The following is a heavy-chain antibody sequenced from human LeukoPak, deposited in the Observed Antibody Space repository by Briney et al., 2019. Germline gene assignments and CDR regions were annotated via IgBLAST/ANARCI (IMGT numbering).Heavy chain of an antibody. CDR3: ATDWFFTPDH. CDR1: ASTFSLSW. CDR2: ITNDGRLT. V-gene: IGHV3-74*01. D-gene: IGHD3-10*01. J-gene: IGHJ4*02. Sequence: PGGSLRLFCAASASTFSLSWMQWFRHPTGKGMEWVSRITNDGRLTIYADSVKGRFTVSRDNAKKTLYLQMHSLRVDDTAVYYCATDWFFTPDHCGQGTLVTVSS.